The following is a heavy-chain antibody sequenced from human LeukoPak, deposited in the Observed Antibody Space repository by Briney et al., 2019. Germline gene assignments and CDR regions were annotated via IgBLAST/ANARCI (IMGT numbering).Heavy chain of an antibody. CDR1: GYSFCSYC. D-gene: IGHD6-13*01. CDR3: ARQGYNSTWDRYLAY. V-gene: IGHV5-51*01. J-gene: IGHJ4*02. CDR2: IYPGDSGV. Sequence: GESPKISCKGSGYSFCSYCIGWVRQMPGKGLEWMGIIYPGDSGVRYCPSFQGQLTISASKYISTAFLQQSNLQASDTAMYYYARQGYNSTWDRYLAYWGQGTQVTVSS.